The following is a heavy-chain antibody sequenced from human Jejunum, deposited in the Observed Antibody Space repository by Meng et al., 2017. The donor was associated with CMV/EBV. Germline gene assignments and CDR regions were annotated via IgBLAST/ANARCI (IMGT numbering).Heavy chain of an antibody. CDR2: IYYTGRT. D-gene: IGHD3-16*01. V-gene: IGHV4-59*01. J-gene: IGHJ4*02. Sequence: CTVSGDSISRYHWSWIRQPPGKGLEWIEHIYYTGRTNYNPSLESRVTISIDTSKNQFSLRLSSVTAADTAIYYCARDRGKQGGLDYWGQGNLVTVSS. CDR1: GDSISRYH. CDR3: ARDRGKQGGLDY.